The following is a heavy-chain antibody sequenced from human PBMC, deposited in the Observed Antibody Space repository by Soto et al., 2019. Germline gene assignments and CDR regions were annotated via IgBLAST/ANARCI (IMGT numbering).Heavy chain of an antibody. D-gene: IGHD2-15*01. Sequence: EVRLLESGGGLVLPGGSLRLSCAASGFTFSSYTMSRVRQAPVKGLEWVSGVSGSGSRTYYAESVKGRFTISRENSKNTLSLHMNLLSAEDTAVDYCAKDPNPDLIGGFEFGGQGTMVTVSS. J-gene: IGHJ3*01. CDR3: AKDPNPDLIGGFEF. CDR1: GFTFSSYT. CDR2: VSGSGSRT. V-gene: IGHV3-23*01.